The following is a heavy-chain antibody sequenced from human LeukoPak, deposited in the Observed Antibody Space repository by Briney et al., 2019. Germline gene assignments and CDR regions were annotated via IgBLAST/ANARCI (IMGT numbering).Heavy chain of an antibody. D-gene: IGHD1-26*01. V-gene: IGHV3-30*02. Sequence: RSLRLSCAASGFTFSSYGMHWVRQAPGKGLEWVAFIRYDGSNKYYADSVKGRFTISRDNSKNTLYLQMNSLRAEDTAVYYCHIVGAAHGSYFDYWGQGTLVTVSS. CDR1: GFTFSSYG. J-gene: IGHJ4*02. CDR2: IRYDGSNK. CDR3: HIVGAAHGSYFDY.